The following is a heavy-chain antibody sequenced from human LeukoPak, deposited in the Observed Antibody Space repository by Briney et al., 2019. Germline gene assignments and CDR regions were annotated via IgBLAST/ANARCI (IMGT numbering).Heavy chain of an antibody. Sequence: GGSLRLSCAASGFTFSSYAMSWVRRAPGKGLEWVSSITSSGAATYYADSVKGRFTISRDSSDNTLYLQMNSLRAEDTAVYYCAKDRPNYYGSNGHYYKLNGDCWGQGTLVTVSS. CDR2: ITSSGAAT. D-gene: IGHD3-22*01. CDR1: GFTFSSYA. CDR3: AKDRPNYYGSNGHYYKLNGDC. J-gene: IGHJ4*02. V-gene: IGHV3-23*01.